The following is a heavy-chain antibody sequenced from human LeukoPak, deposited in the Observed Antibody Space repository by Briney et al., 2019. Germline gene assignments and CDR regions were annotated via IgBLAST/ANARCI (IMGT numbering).Heavy chain of an antibody. CDR3: ARYSYGLYYFDY. CDR2: ISSSSSYI. J-gene: IGHJ4*02. V-gene: IGHV3-21*01. CDR1: GFTFSSYS. Sequence: PGRSLRLSCAASGFTFSSYSMNWVRQAPGKGLEWVSSISSSSSYIYYADSVKGRFTISRDNAKNSLYLQMNSLRAEDTAVYYCARYSYGLYYFDYWGQGTLVTVSS. D-gene: IGHD5-18*01.